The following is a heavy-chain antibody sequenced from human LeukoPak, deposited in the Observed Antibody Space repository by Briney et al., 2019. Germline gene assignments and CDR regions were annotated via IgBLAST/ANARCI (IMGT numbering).Heavy chain of an antibody. CDR1: GYSISSGYY. CDR3: ARSMQLWGTFDY. J-gene: IGHJ4*02. Sequence: SETLSLTCAVSGYSISSGYYWGWIRHPPGKGLEWIGSIYQSGTTYFNPSLKSRVTISVDTSKNQFSLKLSSVTAADTAVYYCARSMQLWGTFDYWGQGTLVTVSS. D-gene: IGHD5-18*01. CDR2: IYQSGTT. V-gene: IGHV4-38-2*01.